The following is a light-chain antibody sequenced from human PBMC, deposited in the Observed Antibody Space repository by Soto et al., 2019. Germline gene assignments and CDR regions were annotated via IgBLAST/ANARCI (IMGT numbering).Light chain of an antibody. Sequence: EIVVTQSPATLSASAGERATLSCRASQSVGNNLTWYQQKPGQAPRLLIFATSTRATGVPARFSGSGSGTQFTLTISSLQSEDFATYYCQQYGDCPLTFGGGAKVEIE. V-gene: IGKV3-15*01. CDR1: QSVGNN. J-gene: IGKJ4*01. CDR3: QQYGDCPLT. CDR2: ATS.